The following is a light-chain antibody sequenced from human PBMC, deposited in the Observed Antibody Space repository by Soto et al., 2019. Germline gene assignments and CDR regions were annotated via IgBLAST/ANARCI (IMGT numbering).Light chain of an antibody. V-gene: IGLV2-14*01. CDR3: SSYTSASTPLV. CDR2: DVS. CDR1: GSDVGGYNY. Sequence: QSALTQPASVSGSPGQSITISCTGTGSDVGGYNYVSWYQQHPGKAPKVMIYDVSNRPSGVSNRFSGSKSGNTACLTISGLQAEDAADYYCSSYTSASTPLVFGGGTKLTVL. J-gene: IGLJ2*01.